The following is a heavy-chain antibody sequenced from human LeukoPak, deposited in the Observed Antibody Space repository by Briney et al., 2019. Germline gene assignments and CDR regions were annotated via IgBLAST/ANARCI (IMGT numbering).Heavy chain of an antibody. CDR2: ICYSGST. CDR3: ARHLAAATSAFDY. D-gene: IGHD6-13*01. V-gene: IGHV4-59*01. CDR1: GGSITSYC. Sequence: SETLSLTCAVSGGSITSYCCSWIRQPPGKGLEWIGYICYSGSTNYNPSFKSRITISVDPSKNHFSLKVNSVTTADTALYYCARHLAAATSAFDYWGRGTLVTVSS. J-gene: IGHJ4*02.